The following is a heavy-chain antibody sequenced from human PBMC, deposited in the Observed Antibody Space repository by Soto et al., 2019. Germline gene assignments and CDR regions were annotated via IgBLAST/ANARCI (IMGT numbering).Heavy chain of an antibody. V-gene: IGHV4-31*03. CDR3: AGGYYAMDV. Sequence: PSETLSLTCTVSGGSISRGGYFWSWIRQHPGEGLEWIAYIYYSGSTYYNPSLKSRISISVDTSKNQFSLRLSSVTAADTAVYYCAGGYYAMDVWGQGTKVTVSS. D-gene: IGHD3-16*01. CDR2: IYYSGST. J-gene: IGHJ6*02. CDR1: GGSISRGGYF.